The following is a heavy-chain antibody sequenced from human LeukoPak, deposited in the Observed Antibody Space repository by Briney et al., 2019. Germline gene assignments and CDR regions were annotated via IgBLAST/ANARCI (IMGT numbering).Heavy chain of an antibody. D-gene: IGHD3-22*01. Sequence: PGGSLRLSCAASGFTFSSYGMHWVRQAPGKGLEWVAVIWYDGSNTYYADSVKGRFTISRDNSKNTLYLQMNSLRAEDTAVYYCARGPGPNYYDSSGYFGFDAFDIWGQGTMVTVSS. CDR1: GFTFSSYG. J-gene: IGHJ3*02. CDR3: ARGPGPNYYDSSGYFGFDAFDI. V-gene: IGHV3-33*01. CDR2: IWYDGSNT.